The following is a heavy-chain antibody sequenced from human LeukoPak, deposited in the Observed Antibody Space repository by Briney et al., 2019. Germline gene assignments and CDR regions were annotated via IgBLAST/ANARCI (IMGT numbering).Heavy chain of an antibody. CDR2: ISYDGSNK. CDR3: AKDSVPTYYYDSSGYFDY. D-gene: IGHD3-22*01. Sequence: GRSLRLSCAASGLIFSSHGFHWVRQPPGKGLEWVAVISYDGSNKYYADSVKGRFAISRDNSKNTLYLQMNSLRAEDTAVYYCAKDSVPTYYYDSSGYFDYWGQGTLVTVSS. CDR1: GLIFSSHG. J-gene: IGHJ4*02. V-gene: IGHV3-30*18.